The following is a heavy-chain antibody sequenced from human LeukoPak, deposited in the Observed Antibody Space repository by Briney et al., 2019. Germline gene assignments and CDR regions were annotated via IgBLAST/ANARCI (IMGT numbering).Heavy chain of an antibody. V-gene: IGHV4-34*01. J-gene: IGHJ4*02. Sequence: SETLSLTCAVSGGSFSAYYWTWIRQPPGKGLEWIGEINHSGSANYNPSLKSRVTISLDTSKNQFSLKLSSVTTADTAVYYCARGQGTVTTHWGQGTLVTVSS. CDR3: ARGQGTVTTH. CDR2: INHSGSA. CDR1: GGSFSAYY. D-gene: IGHD4-17*01.